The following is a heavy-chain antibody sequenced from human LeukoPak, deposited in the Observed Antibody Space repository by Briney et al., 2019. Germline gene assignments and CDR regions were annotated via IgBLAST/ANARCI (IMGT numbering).Heavy chain of an antibody. V-gene: IGHV4-59*01. CDR3: ARVGGYYYIGWFDY. CDR1: GGSITTYY. D-gene: IGHD5-12*01. J-gene: IGHJ4*02. CDR2: MYYSGST. Sequence: SETLSLTCTVSGGSITTYYWSWIRQPPGKGLEWIGYMYYSGSTNYNPSLKSRVTISVDTSKNQFSLKLSSVTAADTAVYYCARVGGYYYIGWFDYWGQGTLVTVSS.